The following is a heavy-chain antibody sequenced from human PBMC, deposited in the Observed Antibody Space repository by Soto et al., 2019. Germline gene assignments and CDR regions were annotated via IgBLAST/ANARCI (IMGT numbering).Heavy chain of an antibody. D-gene: IGHD5-12*01. V-gene: IGHV3-48*03. Sequence: RLSCAASGFTFSSYEMNWVRQAPGKGLEWVSYISSSGSTIYYADSVKGRFTISRDNSKNTLYLQMNSLRAEDTAVYYCAKSVDIVAYFDYWGQGTLVTVSS. J-gene: IGHJ4*02. CDR2: ISSSGSTI. CDR1: GFTFSSYE. CDR3: AKSVDIVAYFDY.